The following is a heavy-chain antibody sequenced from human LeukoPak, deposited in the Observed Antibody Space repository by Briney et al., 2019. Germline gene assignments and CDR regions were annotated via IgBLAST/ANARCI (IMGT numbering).Heavy chain of an antibody. Sequence: ASVKVSCKASGYTFTGYYMHWVRQAPGQGLEWMGWINPNSGGTNYAQKFQGRVTMTRDTSISTAYMELSRLRSDDTAVYYCARDRSTYSGSYYWFDPRGQGTLVTVSS. J-gene: IGHJ5*02. CDR1: GYTFTGYY. V-gene: IGHV1-2*02. CDR3: ARDRSTYSGSYYWFDP. CDR2: INPNSGGT. D-gene: IGHD1-26*01.